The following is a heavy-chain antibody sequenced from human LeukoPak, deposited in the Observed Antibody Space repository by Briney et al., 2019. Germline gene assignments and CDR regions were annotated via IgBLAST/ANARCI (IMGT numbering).Heavy chain of an antibody. CDR1: GFTFRNYG. D-gene: IGHD2-15*01. V-gene: IGHV3-33*01. J-gene: IGHJ4*02. Sequence: PGGSLRLSCAASGFTFRNYGMYWVRQAPGKGLEWVAVIWYDGSNKYYADSVKGRFTISRDNSKNTLYLQMNSLRAEDTAVYYWATVRGCRGGDFYYLDYWGQGTLVTVSS. CDR2: IWYDGSNK. CDR3: ATVRGCRGGDFYYLDY.